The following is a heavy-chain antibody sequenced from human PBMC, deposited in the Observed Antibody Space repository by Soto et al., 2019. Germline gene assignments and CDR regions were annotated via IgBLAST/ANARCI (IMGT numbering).Heavy chain of an antibody. J-gene: IGHJ3*02. D-gene: IGHD3-3*01. V-gene: IGHV1-69*01. Sequence: QVQLVQSGAEVKKPGSSVKVSCKASGGTFSSYAISWVRQAPGQGLEWMGGIIPIFGTANYAQKFQGRVTITADESTSAAYMELSSLRSEDTAVYHCAKSVNSHDFWSGYGWLDAFDIWGQGTMVTVSS. CDR1: GGTFSSYA. CDR3: AKSVNSHDFWSGYGWLDAFDI. CDR2: IIPIFGTA.